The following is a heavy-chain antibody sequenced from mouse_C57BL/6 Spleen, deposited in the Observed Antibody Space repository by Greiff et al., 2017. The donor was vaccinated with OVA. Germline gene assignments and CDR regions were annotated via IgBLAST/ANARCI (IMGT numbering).Heavy chain of an antibody. V-gene: IGHV14-4*01. D-gene: IGHD1-1*01. CDR2: IDPENGDT. Sequence: EVQLQQSGAELVRPGASVKLSCTASGFNIKDDYMHWVKQRPEQGLEWIGWIDPENGDTEYASKFQGKATITSDTSSNTAYLQLSSLTSEDTAVYYCTNRGSSYGYCDVWGTGTTVTVSS. J-gene: IGHJ1*03. CDR1: GFNIKDDY. CDR3: TNRGSSYGYCDV.